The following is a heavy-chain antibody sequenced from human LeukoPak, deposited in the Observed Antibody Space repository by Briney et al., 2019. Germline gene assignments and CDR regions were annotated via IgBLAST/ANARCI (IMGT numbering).Heavy chain of an antibody. V-gene: IGHV1-8*01. D-gene: IGHD2-15*01. CDR1: GYPFRNYD. J-gene: IGHJ6*03. CDR3: AREGSPFYYYYMDV. Sequence: ASVKVSCKTSGYPFRNYDINWVRQATGQGLEWMGWINPHSGKTGYAQKFQGRVTMTTDTSASTAYMELSSLRSEDTAVYYCAREGSPFYYYYMDVWGKGTTVTVSS. CDR2: INPHSGKT.